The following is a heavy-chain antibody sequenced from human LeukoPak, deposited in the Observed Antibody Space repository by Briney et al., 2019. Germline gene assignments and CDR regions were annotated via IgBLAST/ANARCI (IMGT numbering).Heavy chain of an antibody. D-gene: IGHD6-13*01. Sequence: GGSLRLSCAPSGFTFSTYWMNWVRQAPGKGLIWVPRVNNYGSSTSYADSVKGRFTISRDNTKNTLYLQMNSLRAEDTAVYYCARDLNDLLQNYRSTWYPADYWGQGTLVTVSS. V-gene: IGHV3-74*01. CDR2: VNNYGSST. CDR3: ARDLNDLLQNYRSTWYPADY. CDR1: GFTFSTYW. J-gene: IGHJ4*02.